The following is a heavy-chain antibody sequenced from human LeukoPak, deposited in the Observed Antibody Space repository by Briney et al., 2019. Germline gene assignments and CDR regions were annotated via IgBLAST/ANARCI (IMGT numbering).Heavy chain of an antibody. CDR1: GFTFSSYA. CDR3: ARDFAPYDFYAFDI. CDR2: ISGSGGST. J-gene: IGHJ3*02. Sequence: GGSLRLSCAASGFTFSSYAMSWVRQAPGKGLEWVSAISGSGGSTYYADSVKGRFTISRDNSKNTLYLQMNSLRAGDTAVYYCARDFAPYDFYAFDIWGQGTMVTVSS. V-gene: IGHV3-23*01. D-gene: IGHD3-3*01.